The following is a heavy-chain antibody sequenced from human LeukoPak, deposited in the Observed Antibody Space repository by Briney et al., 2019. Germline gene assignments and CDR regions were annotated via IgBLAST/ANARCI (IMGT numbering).Heavy chain of an antibody. Sequence: GASVKVSCKASGYTFTSHYVHWVRQAPGQGLEWMGIIHPSGGNSRNTQNFQGRVTMTRDTSTSTVYLELSSLRSEDTAEYYCARDCSSTTCQGPVLDFWGQGTLVTVSS. CDR2: IHPSGGNS. J-gene: IGHJ4*02. V-gene: IGHV1-46*01. CDR3: ARDCSSTTCQGPVLDF. CDR1: GYTFTSHY. D-gene: IGHD2/OR15-2a*01.